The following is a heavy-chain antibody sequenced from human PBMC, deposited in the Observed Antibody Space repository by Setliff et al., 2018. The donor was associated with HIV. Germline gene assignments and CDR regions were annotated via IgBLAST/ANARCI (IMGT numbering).Heavy chain of an antibody. CDR3: VKGGMNNAAFNI. V-gene: IGHV3-21*01. CDR1: GFTFGKVW. Sequence: PGGSLRLSWAASGFTFGKVWMNWVRQGPGKGLEWVSFISSSSSYIDYADNVKGRFTISRDNSKNTLYLQMNSLRLEDTALYYCVKGGMNNAAFNIWGPGTMVTVSS. D-gene: IGHD3-16*01. J-gene: IGHJ3*02. CDR2: ISSSSSYI.